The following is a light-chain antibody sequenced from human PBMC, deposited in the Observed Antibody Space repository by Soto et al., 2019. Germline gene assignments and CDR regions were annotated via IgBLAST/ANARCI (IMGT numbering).Light chain of an antibody. CDR2: NAS. V-gene: IGKV1-39*01. Sequence: DIQLTQYPSSLSASVGDTVTITCRASQTISTYLLWYHQKPGRAPNLLIYNASTLHSGVPSKFSGSGSGTDFTLTISSLQPEDFATYYCQQSYSTPWTFGQGTKVDI. J-gene: IGKJ1*01. CDR1: QTISTY. CDR3: QQSYSTPWT.